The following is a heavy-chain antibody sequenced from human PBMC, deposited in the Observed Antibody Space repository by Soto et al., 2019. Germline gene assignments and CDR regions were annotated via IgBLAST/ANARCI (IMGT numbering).Heavy chain of an antibody. J-gene: IGHJ4*02. CDR3: ARQKRSWYGPPFAH. CDR2: IYNSGST. V-gene: IGHV4-39*01. CDR1: GGSISSNSYS. D-gene: IGHD6-13*01. Sequence: PSETLSLTCTVSGGSISSNSYSWGWIRQPPGKGLEWIGTIYNSGSTYYNSSLKSRVTVSVDTSKNQFSLKLSSVTAADTAVYYCARQKRSWYGPPFAHWGQGTLVPVSS.